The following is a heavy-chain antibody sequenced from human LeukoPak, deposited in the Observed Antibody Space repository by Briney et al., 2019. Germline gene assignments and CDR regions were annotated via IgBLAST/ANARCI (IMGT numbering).Heavy chain of an antibody. V-gene: IGHV4-39*01. D-gene: IGHD2-21*02. J-gene: IGHJ4*02. CDR1: GGSISSSSYH. CDR3: ASRLVTKYFDY. Sequence: PSETLSLTCTVSGGSISSSSYHWGWVRQPPGKGLEWIGSISYSGTTYYNPSLISRVTIFGDTSKNQFSLRLSSVTAADTAVYYCASRLVTKYFDYWGQGTPVTVSS. CDR2: ISYSGTT.